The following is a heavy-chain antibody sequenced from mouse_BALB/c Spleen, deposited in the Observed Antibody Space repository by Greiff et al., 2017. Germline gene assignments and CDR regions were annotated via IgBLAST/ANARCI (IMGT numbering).Heavy chain of an antibody. D-gene: IGHD2-14*01. CDR3: ARQGEVRQDWFAY. CDR1: GFTFSSYY. Sequence: EVKLMESGGGLVKLGGSLKLSCAASGFTFSSYYMSWVRQTPEKRLELVAAINSNGGSTYYPDTVKGRFTISRDNAKNTLYLQMSSLKSEDTALYYCARQGEVRQDWFAYWAKGLWSLSLQ. J-gene: IGHJ3*01. CDR2: INSNGGST. V-gene: IGHV5-6-2*01.